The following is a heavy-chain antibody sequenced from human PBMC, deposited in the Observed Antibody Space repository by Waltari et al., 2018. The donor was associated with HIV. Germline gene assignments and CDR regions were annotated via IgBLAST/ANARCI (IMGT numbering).Heavy chain of an antibody. CDR3: VTLYKQSPLYSNF. D-gene: IGHD2-15*01. J-gene: IGHJ1*01. CDR1: GSPLSDLS. CDR2: FDPKNGKP. V-gene: IGHV1-24*01. Sequence: QVHLIQSAFDMKRPGASVTLACTVSGSPLSDLSMQWVRQGPGHRLEWMGGFDPKNGKPVYSQRFWGRVSLAEDTSEDTAYLELNRLTSDDTAVYYCVTLYKQSPLYSNFWGQGTLVTVS.